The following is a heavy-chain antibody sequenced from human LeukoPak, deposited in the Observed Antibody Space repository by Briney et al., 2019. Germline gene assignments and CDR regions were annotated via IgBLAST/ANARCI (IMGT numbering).Heavy chain of an antibody. CDR1: GYTFTSYA. J-gene: IGHJ6*03. D-gene: IGHD5-12*01. Sequence: ASVKVSCKASGYTFTSYAMNWVRQAPGQGLEWMGWINTNTGNPTYAQGFTGRFVFSLDTSVCTAYLQISSLKAEDTAVYYCARRGYSGYDSRLSGRYYYYYMDVWGKGTTVTVSS. CDR3: ARRGYSGYDSRLSGRYYYYYMDV. CDR2: INTNTGNP. V-gene: IGHV7-4-1*02.